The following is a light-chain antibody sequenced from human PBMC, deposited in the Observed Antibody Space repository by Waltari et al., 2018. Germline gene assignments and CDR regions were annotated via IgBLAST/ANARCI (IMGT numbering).Light chain of an antibody. J-gene: IGLJ2*01. CDR1: KLGDKY. Sequence: SYALTQPPSVSVSPGQTARITCSGDKLGDKYVFWYQQKPGQSPVLVIYQDYKRPSGIPGRFSGSDSGNTATLTISGTQAMDEADYYCQVWDSTDVVFGGGTTLTVL. CDR3: QVWDSTDVV. V-gene: IGLV3-1*01. CDR2: QDY.